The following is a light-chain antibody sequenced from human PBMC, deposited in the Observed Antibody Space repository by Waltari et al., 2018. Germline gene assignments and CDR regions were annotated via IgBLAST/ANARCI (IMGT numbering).Light chain of an antibody. CDR1: ALPKQY. CDR2: KDS. J-gene: IGLJ2*01. CDR3: QSADSSGTYPYVV. Sequence: SYELTQPPSVSVSPGQTARITCSGDALPKQYAYWYQQKPGQAPVLVIYKDSERPSGIPARFSGSSSGTTVTLTISGVQAEDEADYYCQSADSSGTYPYVVFGGGTKLTVL. V-gene: IGLV3-25*03.